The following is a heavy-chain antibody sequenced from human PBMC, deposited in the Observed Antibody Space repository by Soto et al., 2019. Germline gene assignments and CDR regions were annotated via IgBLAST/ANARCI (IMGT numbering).Heavy chain of an antibody. CDR3: ARVLPGAEAWFGP. Sequence: GVSVEVSSKTSCYPFSISGMTLGRQAPGKHLEWLGCVSLDSDSTNYAQKSQGRVAMTTDTSTTTAYIELRSLRPDDTAVYYCARVLPGAEAWFGPWGQGTLLTVSS. J-gene: IGHJ5*02. V-gene: IGHV1-18*01. CDR1: CYPFSISG. D-gene: IGHD2-2*01. CDR2: VSLDSDST.